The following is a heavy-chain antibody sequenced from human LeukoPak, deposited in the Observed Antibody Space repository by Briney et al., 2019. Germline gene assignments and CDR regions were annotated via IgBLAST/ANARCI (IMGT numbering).Heavy chain of an antibody. CDR3: ARNYFGSGTYPFDY. CDR2: VYHSGST. Sequence: PSGTLSLTCAVSGGSISSSNWWSWVRQPPGKGLEWIGEVYHSGSTNYDPSLKSRVTISVDKSKNQFSLKLSSVTAADTAVYYCARNYFGSGTYPFDYWGQGILVTVSS. D-gene: IGHD3-10*01. CDR1: GGSISSSNW. V-gene: IGHV4-4*02. J-gene: IGHJ4*02.